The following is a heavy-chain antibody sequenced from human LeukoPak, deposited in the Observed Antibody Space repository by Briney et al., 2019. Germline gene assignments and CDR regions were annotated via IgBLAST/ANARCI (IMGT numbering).Heavy chain of an antibody. J-gene: IGHJ4*02. CDR3: ARDNFSGHSDY. D-gene: IGHD3-10*01. CDR2: IKQDGSEK. CDR1: GFTFSSYW. Sequence: QPGGSLRLSCAASGFTFSSYWMSWVRQAPGKGLEWVANIKQDGSEKYYVDSVKGRFTISRDNAKNPLYLQMNSLRAEDTAVYYCARDNFSGHSDYWGQGTLVTVSS. V-gene: IGHV3-7*03.